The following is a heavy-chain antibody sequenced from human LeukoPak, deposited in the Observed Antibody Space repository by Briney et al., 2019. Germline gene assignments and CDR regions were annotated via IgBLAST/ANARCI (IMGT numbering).Heavy chain of an antibody. CDR1: EFSVGSNY. J-gene: IGHJ4*02. Sequence: GGSLRLSCAASEFSVGSNYMTWVRQAPGKGLEWVSLIYSGGTTYYADSVKGRFTISRDNSKNTLYLQMNSLRAEDTAVYYCARRAGGYSHPYDYWGQGILVTVSS. CDR3: ARRAGGYSHPYDY. D-gene: IGHD4-23*01. V-gene: IGHV3-53*01. CDR2: IYSGGTT.